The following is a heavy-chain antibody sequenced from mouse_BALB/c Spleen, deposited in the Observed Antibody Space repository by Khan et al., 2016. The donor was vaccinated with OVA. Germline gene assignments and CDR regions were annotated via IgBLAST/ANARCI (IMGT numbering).Heavy chain of an antibody. J-gene: IGHJ3*01. Sequence: EVELVESGGGLVKPGGSLKLSCAASGCTFSDYYMYWVSQTPGKRLEWVATISDGGSSTYYLDSVKGRFTISRDNAKNSPYLQMSSLKSEDTAIXYCARAGCGGFAYWGQGTLVTVSA. CDR2: ISDGGSST. CDR1: GCTFSDYY. CDR3: ARAGCGGFAY. D-gene: IGHD1-1*02. V-gene: IGHV5-4*02.